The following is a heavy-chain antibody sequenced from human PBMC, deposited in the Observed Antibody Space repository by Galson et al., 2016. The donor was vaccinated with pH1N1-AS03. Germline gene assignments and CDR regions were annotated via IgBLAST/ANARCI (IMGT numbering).Heavy chain of an antibody. CDR3: AGGKSDALDV. V-gene: IGHV1-18*01. CDR1: DYTYT. J-gene: IGHJ3*01. CDR2: ISTYNGAT. D-gene: IGHD1-1*01. Sequence: SVKVSCKASDYTYTLTWVRQAPGQGLEWMGYISTYNGATHYSQKFQGRVTMTTGTSANIVYMELRSLKSDETAVYFCAGGKSDALDVWGHGTVVTVAS.